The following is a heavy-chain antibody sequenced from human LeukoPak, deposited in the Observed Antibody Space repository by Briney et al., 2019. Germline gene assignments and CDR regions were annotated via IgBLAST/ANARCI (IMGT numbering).Heavy chain of an antibody. CDR3: ARRFDL. CDR1: GFTFSSYS. J-gene: IGHJ3*01. V-gene: IGHV3-21*01. CDR2: ISSSSTYI. Sequence: PGGSLRLTCAASGFTFSSYSMNWVRHAPGSGLEWVSSISSSSTYIYYADSVKGRFTISRDNTKNSLYLQMNSLGDEDTAVYYCARRFDLWGQGTMVTVSS.